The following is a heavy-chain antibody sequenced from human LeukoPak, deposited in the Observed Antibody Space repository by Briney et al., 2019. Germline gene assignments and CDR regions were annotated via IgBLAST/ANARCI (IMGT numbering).Heavy chain of an antibody. V-gene: IGHV4-34*01. CDR2: INHSGST. D-gene: IGHD6-19*01. CDR1: GGSFSGYY. CDR3: ARDSSGWYATSSRMVYYGMDV. Sequence: SETLSLTCAVYGGSFSGYYWSWIRQPPGKGLEWIGEINHSGSTNYNPSLKSRVTISVDTSKNQFSLKLSSVTAADTAVYYCARDSSGWYATSSRMVYYGMDVWGQGTTVTVSS. J-gene: IGHJ6*02.